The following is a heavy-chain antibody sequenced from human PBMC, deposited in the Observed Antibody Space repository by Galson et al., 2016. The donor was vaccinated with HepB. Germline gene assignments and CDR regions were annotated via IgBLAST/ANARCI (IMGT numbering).Heavy chain of an antibody. CDR1: GGSIRSNNW. Sequence: SETLSLTCAVSGGSIRSNNWWTWVRQSPGKGLEWIGEVYHSGSANYNPSIKSRVTISVDKSKNQFYLNLNSVTATDTAVYYCARYSSGLSGYYYGMDVWGQGTTVTVSS. V-gene: IGHV4-4*02. CDR3: ARYSSGLSGYYYGMDV. D-gene: IGHD3-22*01. J-gene: IGHJ6*02. CDR2: VYHSGSA.